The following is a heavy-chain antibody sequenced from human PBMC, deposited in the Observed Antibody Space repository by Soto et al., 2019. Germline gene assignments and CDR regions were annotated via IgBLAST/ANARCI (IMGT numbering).Heavy chain of an antibody. CDR2: IYYSGST. J-gene: IGHJ4*02. CDR3: ARGRPYCSGGSCYPNLDY. CDR1: GGSISSYY. V-gene: IGHV4-59*01. Sequence: QVQLQESGPGLVKPSETLSLTCTVSGGSISSYYWSWIRQPPGKGLEWIGYIYYSGSTNYNPTLKSRVTRSVDTSKNQSSLTLSSVTAADTAVYYCARGRPYCSGGSCYPNLDYWGQGTLVTVSS. D-gene: IGHD2-15*01.